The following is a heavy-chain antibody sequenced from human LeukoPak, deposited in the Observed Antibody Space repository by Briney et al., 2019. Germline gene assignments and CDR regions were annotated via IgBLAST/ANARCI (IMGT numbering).Heavy chain of an antibody. J-gene: IGHJ4*02. CDR1: GFTFNSYA. Sequence: PGRSLRLSCAASGFTFNSYAMHWVRQAPGKGLEWVTVISYDGRQKYYADSVKGRFTISRDDSKKTLSVQMNSLRVEDTAVYYYVRETTGHFDSWGQGTLVTVSS. CDR3: VRETTGHFDS. D-gene: IGHD2-8*02. V-gene: IGHV3-30*04. CDR2: ISYDGRQK.